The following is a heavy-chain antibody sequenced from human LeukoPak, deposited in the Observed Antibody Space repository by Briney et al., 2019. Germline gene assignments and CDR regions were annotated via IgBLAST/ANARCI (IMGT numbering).Heavy chain of an antibody. Sequence: PSETLSLTCTVSGYSISSGYYWGWIRQPPGKGLEWIGSIYHSGSTYYNPSLKSRVTMSVDTSKNQFSLKLRSVTAADTAVYYCARGLVGWFTNYYYYMDVWGKGTTVTVSS. J-gene: IGHJ6*03. CDR3: ARGLVGWFTNYYYYMDV. D-gene: IGHD2-15*01. V-gene: IGHV4-38-2*02. CDR1: GYSISSGYY. CDR2: IYHSGST.